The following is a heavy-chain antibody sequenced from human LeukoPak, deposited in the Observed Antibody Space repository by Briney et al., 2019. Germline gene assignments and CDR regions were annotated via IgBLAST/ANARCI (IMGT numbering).Heavy chain of an antibody. CDR1: GYSISSGYY. D-gene: IGHD6-19*01. Sequence: PSETLSPTCAVSGYSISSGYYWGWIRQPPGKGLEWIGSFYHSGSTYYNPSLKSRVTISVDTSKNQFSLKLSSVTAADTAVYYCARSNIAVAHYWGQGTLVTVSS. V-gene: IGHV4-38-2*01. J-gene: IGHJ4*02. CDR2: FYHSGST. CDR3: ARSNIAVAHY.